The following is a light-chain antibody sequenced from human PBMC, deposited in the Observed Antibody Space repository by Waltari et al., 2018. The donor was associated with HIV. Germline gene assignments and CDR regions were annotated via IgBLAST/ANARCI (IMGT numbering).Light chain of an antibody. CDR3: VLFMGNGIWV. CDR2: STN. V-gene: IGLV8-61*01. J-gene: IGLJ3*02. Sequence: QTVVTQEPSFSVSPGGTVTLTCGLSSGSVSTRYYPSWYQQTPDQAPRTLIYSTNTRSSGVPDRFSGSILGNKAALTITGAQADDESDYYCVLFMGNGIWVFGGGTKLTVL. CDR1: SGSVSTRYY.